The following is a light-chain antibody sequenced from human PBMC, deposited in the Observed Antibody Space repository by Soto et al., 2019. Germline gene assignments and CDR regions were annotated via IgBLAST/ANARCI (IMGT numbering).Light chain of an antibody. J-gene: IGKJ5*01. CDR1: QSVSSY. CDR3: QQRSNWIT. Sequence: EIVLTKAPATLSLSPGERGTLSRSASQSVSSYLAWYQQKPGQAPRLLIYDASNRATGIPARFSGSGSGTDFTLTISSLEPEDFAVYYCQQRSNWITFGQGPRLEIK. V-gene: IGKV3-11*01. CDR2: DAS.